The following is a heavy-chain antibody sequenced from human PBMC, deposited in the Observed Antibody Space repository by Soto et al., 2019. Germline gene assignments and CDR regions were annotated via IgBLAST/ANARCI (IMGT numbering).Heavy chain of an antibody. V-gene: IGHV7-4-1*01. CDR3: ASQISNWFAP. CDR2: INTNTGNP. D-gene: IGHD2-15*01. CDR1: GYTFTSYA. J-gene: IGHJ5*02. Sequence: QVQLVQSGSELKKPGASVKVSCKASGYTFTSYAMNWVRQAPGQGLEWMGWINTNTGNPTYAQGFTGRFVFSLDTSVSTANLQFSSQSAEDTAVYFCASQISNWFAPWGQGTLVPFSS.